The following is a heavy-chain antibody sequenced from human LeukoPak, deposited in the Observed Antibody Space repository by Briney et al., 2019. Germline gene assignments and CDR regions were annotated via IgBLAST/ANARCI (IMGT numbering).Heavy chain of an antibody. CDR3: AKLGNDNVWGTYRDNWFDP. D-gene: IGHD3-16*02. CDR1: GLILNNYA. V-gene: IGHV3-23*01. CDR2: ISGSVSST. J-gene: IGHJ5*02. Sequence: GGSLRLSCVASGLILNNYAMTWVRPPPGRGVDWVACISGSVSSTYYAASGNGRFGISRDNSKNALYLQMNSLRAEDTAEYYCAKLGNDNVWGTYRDNWFDPWGEGTLVIVSS.